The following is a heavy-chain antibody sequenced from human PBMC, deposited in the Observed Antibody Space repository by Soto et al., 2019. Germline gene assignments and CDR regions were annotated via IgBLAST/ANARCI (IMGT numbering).Heavy chain of an antibody. J-gene: IGHJ4*02. V-gene: IGHV3-30*18. CDR1: GFTFSNYG. CDR3: AKVHLTTTVTTVGY. Sequence: QVQLVASGGGVVQPGRSLRLSCAASGFTFSNYGMHWVRQAPGKGLEWVAVISYHGSDKYYADSVKGRFTISRDNSKNTLYLQMDSLRAEDPAVYYCAKVHLTTTVTTVGYWGQGTLVTVSS. D-gene: IGHD4-17*01. CDR2: ISYHGSDK.